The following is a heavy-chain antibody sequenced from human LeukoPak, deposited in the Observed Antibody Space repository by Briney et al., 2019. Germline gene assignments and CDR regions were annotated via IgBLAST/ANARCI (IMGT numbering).Heavy chain of an antibody. V-gene: IGHV3-53*01. J-gene: IGHJ3*02. D-gene: IGHD4-17*01. CDR3: ARFYGDYAQAFDI. Sequence: GGSLRLSCAASGFTVSSNYMSWVRQAPGKGLEWVSVIYSGGSTYYADSVKGRFTISRDNSKNTLYLRMNSLRAEDTAVYYCARFYGDYAQAFDIWGQGTMVTVSS. CDR2: IYSGGST. CDR1: GFTVSSNY.